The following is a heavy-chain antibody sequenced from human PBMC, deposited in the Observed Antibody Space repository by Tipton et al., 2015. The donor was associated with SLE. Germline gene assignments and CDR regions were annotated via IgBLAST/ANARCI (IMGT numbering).Heavy chain of an antibody. CDR2: IKQDGSEK. Sequence: SLRLSCAASGFTFSSYWMSWVRQAPGKGLEWVANIKQDGSEKYYVDSVKGRFTISRDNAKNSLYLQMNSLRAEDTAVYYCARPALLAVTRGAFDIWGQGQWSPSLQ. CDR3: ARPALLAVTRGAFDI. D-gene: IGHD4-23*01. CDR1: GFTFSSYW. V-gene: IGHV3-7*01. J-gene: IGHJ3*02.